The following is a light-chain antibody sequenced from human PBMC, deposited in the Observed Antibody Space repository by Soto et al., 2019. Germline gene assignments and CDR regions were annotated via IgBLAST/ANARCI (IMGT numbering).Light chain of an antibody. CDR3: QQYNTYPRT. V-gene: IGKV1-5*03. CDR1: QTISSW. CDR2: KAS. Sequence: DIQMTQSPSTLSASVGDRVTITCRASQTISSWLAWYQQKPGKAPKLLIYKASSLESGVPSRFSGSGSGTEFTLSISSLQPDDFATYHCQQYNTYPRTFGQGTKVELK. J-gene: IGKJ1*01.